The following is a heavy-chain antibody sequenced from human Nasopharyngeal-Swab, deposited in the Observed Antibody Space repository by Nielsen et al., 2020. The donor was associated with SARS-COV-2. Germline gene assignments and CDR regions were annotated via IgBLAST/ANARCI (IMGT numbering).Heavy chain of an antibody. J-gene: IGHJ4*02. V-gene: IGHV7-4-1*02. CDR1: GHTFTSNV. Sequence: ASVKVSCKASGHTFTSNVLNWVRQAPGQGPEYIGWISTKTGAPTYAQAFTGRFVISLDTSVSTTYLQISSLKADDTAVYYCARENQEYANIWIDYWGQGTQVTVSS. CDR3: ARENQEYANIWIDY. D-gene: IGHD1-1*01. CDR2: ISTKTGAP.